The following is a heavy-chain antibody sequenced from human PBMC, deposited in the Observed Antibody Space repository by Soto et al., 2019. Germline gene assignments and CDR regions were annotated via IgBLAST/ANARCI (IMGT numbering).Heavy chain of an antibody. CDR3: ATAGSGYDPFFDY. CDR2: LSAHNGDT. V-gene: IGHV1-18*01. Sequence: GASVKVSCKASGYTFTSYGINWVRQAPGQGLEWMGWLSAHNGDTNYAQKLQGRVTMTTDTSTSTAYMELRSLRSDDTAVYYCATAGSGYDPFFDYWGQGTLVTVSS. CDR1: GYTFTSYG. D-gene: IGHD5-12*01. J-gene: IGHJ4*02.